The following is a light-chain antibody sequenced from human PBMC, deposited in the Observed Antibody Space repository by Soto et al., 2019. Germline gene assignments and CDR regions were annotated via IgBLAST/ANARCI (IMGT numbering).Light chain of an antibody. CDR1: QSISSSF. CDR3: QQYYNSPLT. J-gene: IGKJ4*01. Sequence: EVVLTQSPGTLSLSEGERATLSCRASQSISSSFLAWYQQKPGQAPRVLIYGASSRATGIPDRFSGSGIGTDFTLTISRLEPEDFAVYYCQQYYNSPLTFGGGTKVEIK. V-gene: IGKV3-20*01. CDR2: GAS.